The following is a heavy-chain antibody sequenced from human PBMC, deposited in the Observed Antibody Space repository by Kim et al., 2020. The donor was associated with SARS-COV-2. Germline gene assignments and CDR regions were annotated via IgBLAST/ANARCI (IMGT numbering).Heavy chain of an antibody. CDR3: ARARRGIVVDAFDI. CDR1: GGSISSGGYY. Sequence: SETLSLTCTVSGGSISSGGYYWSWIRQHPGKGLEWIGYIYYSGSTYYNPSLKSRVTISVYTSKNQFSLKLSSVTAADTAVYYCARARRGIVVDAFDIWGQGTMVTVSS. CDR2: IYYSGST. V-gene: IGHV4-31*03. J-gene: IGHJ3*02. D-gene: IGHD6-19*01.